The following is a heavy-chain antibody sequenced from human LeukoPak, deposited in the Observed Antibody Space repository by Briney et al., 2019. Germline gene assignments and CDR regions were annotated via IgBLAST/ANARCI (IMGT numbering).Heavy chain of an antibody. J-gene: IGHJ4*02. CDR3: ARDQGGGNYYDSSRYFPPIILFDY. Sequence: PSGALSLTCTVSGGSLSSDSYYWSCIRQPAGRGLEWLGRIYASERTNYNPSRRSRVTIPEDTSKNHFSLTLRPLTAGEPAYYYCARDQGGGNYYDSSRYFPPIILFDYWDQGTLVTVSS. CDR2: IYASERT. V-gene: IGHV4-61*02. D-gene: IGHD3-22*01. CDR1: GGSLSSDSYY.